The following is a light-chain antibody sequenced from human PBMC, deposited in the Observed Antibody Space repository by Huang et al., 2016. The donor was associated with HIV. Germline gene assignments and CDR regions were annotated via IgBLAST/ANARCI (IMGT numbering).Light chain of an antibody. J-gene: IGKJ4*01. V-gene: IGKV4-1*01. Sequence: DLVVTQSPDSLAVSLGARATINCKSSQTFLYNSKSDSFIAWYQQRPGQSPKLLIHGAPARQTGVPERFSGSVSDTNITLKMNGLQPEDVAIYFTTTPTFGGGTKVDI. CDR1: QTFLYNSKSDSF. CDR2: GAP. CDR3: TTPT.